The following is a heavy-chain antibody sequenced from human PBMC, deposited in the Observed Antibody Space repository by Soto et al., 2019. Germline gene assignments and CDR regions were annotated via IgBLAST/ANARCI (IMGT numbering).Heavy chain of an antibody. D-gene: IGHD3-16*02. CDR3: AKDLQFSRSLSAHTFDY. CDR2: ITGSGDST. CDR1: GFTFSSHA. V-gene: IGHV3-23*01. J-gene: IGHJ4*02. Sequence: PGGSLRLSCAVSGFTFSSHAMSWVRQAPGKGLECVPSITGSGDSTYYADSVKGRFTISRDKSKSTLYLQMNSLRAEDTAVYYCAKDLQFSRSLSAHTFDYSGQGTQVTVPS.